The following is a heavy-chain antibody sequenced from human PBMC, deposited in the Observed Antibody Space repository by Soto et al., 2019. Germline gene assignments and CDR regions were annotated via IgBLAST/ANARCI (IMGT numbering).Heavy chain of an antibody. J-gene: IGHJ6*02. CDR1: GGSISSYY. D-gene: IGHD3-16*01. Sequence: SETLSLTCTLSGGSISSYYWSLIRQPPGQGLEWIEYIYYSGSTNYNPSLKSRVTISVDTSKNQFSLKLSSVPAADTAVYYCAVGGGPKSGMDVWGQGTTVTVSS. CDR2: IYYSGST. V-gene: IGHV4-59*01. CDR3: AVGGGPKSGMDV.